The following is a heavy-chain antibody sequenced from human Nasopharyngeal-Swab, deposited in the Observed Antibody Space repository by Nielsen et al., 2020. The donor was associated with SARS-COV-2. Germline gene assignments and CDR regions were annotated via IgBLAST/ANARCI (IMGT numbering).Heavy chain of an antibody. Sequence: WIRQPPGKGLEWIGEINHSGSTNYNPSLKRRVTISVDTSKNQFSLKLISLTATDTAVYYCARSRAALLWFGESRHRFDYWGQGTLVTVSS. J-gene: IGHJ4*02. CDR3: ARSRAALLWFGESRHRFDY. D-gene: IGHD3-10*01. CDR2: INHSGST. V-gene: IGHV4-34*01.